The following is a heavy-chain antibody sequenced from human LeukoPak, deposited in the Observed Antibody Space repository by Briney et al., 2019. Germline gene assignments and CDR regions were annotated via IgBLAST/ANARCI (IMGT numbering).Heavy chain of an antibody. V-gene: IGHV3-21*06. CDR3: ARVSHDFWSGHYSMDV. CDR2: ISGSTTYI. D-gene: IGHD3-3*01. Sequence: GGSLRLSCAASGFTFSTYSMNWVRQAPGKGLEWVSFISGSTTYIYYADSVKGRFTISRDNAKNLLYLQMNSLRAEDTAVYYCARVSHDFWSGHYSMDVWGKGTTVTVSS. CDR1: GFTFSTYS. J-gene: IGHJ6*03.